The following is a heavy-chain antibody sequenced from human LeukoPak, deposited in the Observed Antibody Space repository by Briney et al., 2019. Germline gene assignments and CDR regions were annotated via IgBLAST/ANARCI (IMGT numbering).Heavy chain of an antibody. J-gene: IGHJ4*02. V-gene: IGHV1-46*01. D-gene: IGHD3-22*01. Sequence: ASVKVSCKASGYTFTGYYMHWVRQAPGQGLEWMGIINPSGGSTSYAQKFQGRVTMTRDTSTSTVYMELSSLRSEDTAVYYCARDGPTYYYDSSGPQYYFDYWGQGTLVTVSS. CDR2: INPSGGST. CDR3: ARDGPTYYYDSSGPQYYFDY. CDR1: GYTFTGYY.